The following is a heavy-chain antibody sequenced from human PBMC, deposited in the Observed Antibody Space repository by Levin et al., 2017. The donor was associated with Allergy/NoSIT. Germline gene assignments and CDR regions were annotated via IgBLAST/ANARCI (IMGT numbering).Heavy chain of an antibody. J-gene: IGHJ3*02. D-gene: IGHD3-22*01. Sequence: KVSCKGSGYSFTSYWISWVRQLPGKGLEWMGRIDPSDSYTNYSPSFQGHVTISADKSISTAYLQWSSLKASDTAMYYCAIPLPYYYDSKHAFDIWGQGTMVTVSS. V-gene: IGHV5-10-1*01. CDR2: IDPSDSYT. CDR1: GYSFTSYW. CDR3: AIPLPYYYDSKHAFDI.